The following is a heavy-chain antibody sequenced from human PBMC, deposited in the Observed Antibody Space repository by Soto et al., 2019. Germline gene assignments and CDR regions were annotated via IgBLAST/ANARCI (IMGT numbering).Heavy chain of an antibody. CDR1: GGSISSSDW. Sequence: PSETLSLTCAVSGGSISSSDWWTWVRQPPEKGLEWIGEIYHSGTTHYNPSLKSRVTMSVDNSKNQFSLRLSSLTAADTAIYYCTRGGDPYKTGHWGQGTLVTVSS. CDR2: IYHSGTT. V-gene: IGHV4-4*02. J-gene: IGHJ4*02. CDR3: TRGGDPYKTGH. D-gene: IGHD2-21*01.